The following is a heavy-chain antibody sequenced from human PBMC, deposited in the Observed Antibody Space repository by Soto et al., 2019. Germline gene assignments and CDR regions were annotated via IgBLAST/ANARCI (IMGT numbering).Heavy chain of an antibody. CDR3: ARHSGYYDSSGYYYYYYYGMDV. V-gene: IGHV5-51*01. CDR1: GYSFTSYW. D-gene: IGHD3-22*01. CDR2: IYPGDSDT. J-gene: IGHJ6*02. Sequence: SLKISCKGSGYSFTSYWIGWLRQMPGKGLEWMGIIYPGDSDTRYSPSFQGQVTISADKSISTAYLQWSSLKASDTAMYYCARHSGYYDSSGYYYYYYYGMDVWGQGTTVTVSS.